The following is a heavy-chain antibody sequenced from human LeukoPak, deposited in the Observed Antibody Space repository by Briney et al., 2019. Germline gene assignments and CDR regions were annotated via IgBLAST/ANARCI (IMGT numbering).Heavy chain of an antibody. CDR1: GFTFSHYS. D-gene: IGHD4-17*01. J-gene: IGHJ4*02. CDR2: ISSSSSYI. V-gene: IGHV3-21*05. CDR3: AREGGNDYGDYFDY. Sequence: GGSLRLSCAASGFTFSHYSMNWVRQAPGKGLEWVSYISSSSSYIYYADSVKGRFTISRDNAKNSLYLQMNSLRAEDTAVYYCAREGGNDYGDYFDYWGQGTLVTVSS.